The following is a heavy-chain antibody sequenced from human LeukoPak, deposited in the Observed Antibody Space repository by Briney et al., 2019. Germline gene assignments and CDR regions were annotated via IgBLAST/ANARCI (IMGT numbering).Heavy chain of an antibody. Sequence: PGGSLRLSCAASGFTVSSYGMSWVRQAPGKGLEWVSAISGSGGSTYYADSVKGRFTISRDKSKNTLYLQMNSPRAEDTAVYYCAKGSKAVLFTRDHYMDVWGKGTTVTISS. CDR3: AKGSKAVLFTRDHYMDV. V-gene: IGHV3-23*01. CDR2: ISGSGGST. D-gene: IGHD6-19*01. J-gene: IGHJ6*03. CDR1: GFTVSSYG.